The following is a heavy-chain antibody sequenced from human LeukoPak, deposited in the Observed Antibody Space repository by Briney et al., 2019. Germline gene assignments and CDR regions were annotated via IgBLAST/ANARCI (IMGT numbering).Heavy chain of an antibody. CDR1: GFTFRSYA. Sequence: PGGSLRLSCAASGFTFRSYAMSWVRQAPGKGLEWVSGISDNGGSTYYADSVRGRFTISRDNSKNTLYLQMNSLRAEDTAVYYCAKSSDIVLIPAAIRDYYHYGMDVWGQGTTVTVSS. D-gene: IGHD2-2*02. V-gene: IGHV3-23*01. J-gene: IGHJ6*02. CDR3: AKSSDIVLIPAAIRDYYHYGMDV. CDR2: ISDNGGST.